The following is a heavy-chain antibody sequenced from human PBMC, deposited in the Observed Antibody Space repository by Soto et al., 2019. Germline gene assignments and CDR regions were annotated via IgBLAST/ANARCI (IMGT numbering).Heavy chain of an antibody. CDR1: GFTFSSFA. CDR3: AGPGYSSQDD. D-gene: IGHD5-18*01. CDR2: ISGSGDGT. Sequence: GGSLRLSCAASGFTFSSFALSWVRQAPEKGREWVSAISGSGDGTDYADSVKGRFSIARDNSKNTLYLQMNSLRAEDTAVYYCAGPGYSSQDDWGRGALVTVPS. V-gene: IGHV3-23*01. J-gene: IGHJ4*02.